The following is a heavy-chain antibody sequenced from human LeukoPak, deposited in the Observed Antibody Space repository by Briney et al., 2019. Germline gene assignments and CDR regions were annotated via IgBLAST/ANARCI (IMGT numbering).Heavy chain of an antibody. CDR2: IYPDDSET. CDR1: GYNFARSW. J-gene: IGHJ5*02. D-gene: IGHD6-19*01. V-gene: IGHV5-51*01. Sequence: GESLKISCKGSGYNFARSWIGWVRQMPGKGLEWMGIIYPDDSETRYSPSFQGQVTISADKSISTAYLQWSSLKASDTAMYYCARHNSVAGIMGDWFDPWGQGTLVTVSS. CDR3: ARHNSVAGIMGDWFDP.